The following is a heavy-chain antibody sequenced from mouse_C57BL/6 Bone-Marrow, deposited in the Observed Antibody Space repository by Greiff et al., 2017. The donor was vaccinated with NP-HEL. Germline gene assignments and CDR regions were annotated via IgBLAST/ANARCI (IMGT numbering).Heavy chain of an antibody. V-gene: IGHV1-82*01. Sequence: VQLQQSGPELVKPGASVKISCKASGYAFSSSWMNWVKQRPGKGLEWIGRIYPGDGDTNYNGKFKGKATLTADKSSSTAYMQLSSLTSEDSAVYFCARDYERFVAYWGQGTLVTVSA. CDR2: IYPGDGDT. D-gene: IGHD2-4*01. J-gene: IGHJ3*01. CDR1: GYAFSSSW. CDR3: ARDYERFVAY.